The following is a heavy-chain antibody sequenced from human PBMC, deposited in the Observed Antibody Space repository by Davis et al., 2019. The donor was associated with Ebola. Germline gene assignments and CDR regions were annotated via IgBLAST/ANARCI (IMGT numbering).Heavy chain of an antibody. V-gene: IGHV4-34*01. CDR1: GGSFSGYY. CDR2: INHSGST. Sequence: SETLSLTFAVYGGSFSGYYWSWIRQPPGKGLEWIGEINHSGSTNYNPSLKSRVTISVDTSKNQFSLKLSSVTAADTADYYCARGELLDIWGQGTMVTVSS. D-gene: IGHD3-10*01. J-gene: IGHJ3*02. CDR3: ARGELLDI.